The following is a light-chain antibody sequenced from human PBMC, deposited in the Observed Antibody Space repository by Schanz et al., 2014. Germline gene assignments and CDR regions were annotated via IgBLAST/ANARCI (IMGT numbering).Light chain of an antibody. Sequence: EIVMTQSPATLSVSPGERATLSCRASQSVASNLAWYQQKPGQAPRLLIYGASTRATGIPARFSGSGSGTEFTLTISSLQSEDVAVYYCQQYYGPPAFGQGTKVEIK. CDR1: QSVASN. CDR3: QQYYGPPA. J-gene: IGKJ1*01. V-gene: IGKV3-15*01. CDR2: GAS.